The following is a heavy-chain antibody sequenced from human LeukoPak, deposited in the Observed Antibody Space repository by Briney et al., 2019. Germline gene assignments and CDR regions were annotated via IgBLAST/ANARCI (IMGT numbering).Heavy chain of an antibody. Sequence: SETLSLTCTVSGGSISSGDYYWSWIRQPPGKGLEWIGYIYYSGSTYYNPSLKSRVTISVDTSKNQFSLKLSSVTAADTTVYYCARQGIAARLLNDYWGQGTLVTVSS. J-gene: IGHJ4*02. CDR3: ARQGIAARLLNDY. CDR2: IYYSGST. D-gene: IGHD6-6*01. CDR1: GGSISSGDYY. V-gene: IGHV4-30-4*01.